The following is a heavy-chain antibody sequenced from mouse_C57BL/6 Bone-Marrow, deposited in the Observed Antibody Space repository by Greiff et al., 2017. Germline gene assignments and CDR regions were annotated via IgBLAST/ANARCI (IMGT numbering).Heavy chain of an antibody. Sequence: EVQLQQSGAGLVRPGASVTLSCTASGFTIKDYYMHWVKQTPEQGLEWIGRIDPEDGDTEYAPKFPGQATMTADTSYNTAYLQLSSLRSEGAGVYYCTTAFDYWGQGTTLTVSS. J-gene: IGHJ2*01. CDR3: TTAFDY. CDR1: GFTIKDYY. CDR2: IDPEDGDT. V-gene: IGHV14-1*01.